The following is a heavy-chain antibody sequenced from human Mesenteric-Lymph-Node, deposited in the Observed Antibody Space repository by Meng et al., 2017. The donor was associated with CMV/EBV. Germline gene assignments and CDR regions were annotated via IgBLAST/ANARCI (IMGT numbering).Heavy chain of an antibody. J-gene: IGHJ6*02. CDR1: GFTFSDYY. D-gene: IGHD1/OR15-1a*01. CDR3: VRDSYFNNYYYGMDV. CDR2: ISNSGTTT. Sequence: GGSLRLSCAASGFTFSDYYMSWIRQAPGKGLEWVLSISNSGTTTYYADSVKGRFTISRDNARNTLYLQMNSLRVEETAVYYCVRDSYFNNYYYGMDVWGQGTTVTVSS. V-gene: IGHV3-11*04.